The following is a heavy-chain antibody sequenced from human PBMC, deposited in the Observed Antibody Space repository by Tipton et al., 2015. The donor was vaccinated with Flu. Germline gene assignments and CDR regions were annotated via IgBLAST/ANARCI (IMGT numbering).Heavy chain of an antibody. D-gene: IGHD6-6*01. Sequence: TLSLTCAVYSGSFSGYFWSWIRQPPGKGLEWIGEINHSGSTNYNPSLKSRVTISVDTSKNQFSLKLSSVTAADTAVYYCARDKRGGTARPHFDYWGQGILVTVSS. CDR1: SGSFSGYF. CDR2: INHSGST. J-gene: IGHJ4*02. CDR3: ARDKRGGTARPHFDY. V-gene: IGHV4-34*01.